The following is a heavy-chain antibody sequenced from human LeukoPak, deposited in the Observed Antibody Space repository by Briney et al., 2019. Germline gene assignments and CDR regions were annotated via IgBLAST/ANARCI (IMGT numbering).Heavy chain of an antibody. J-gene: IGHJ4*02. CDR2: IYYSGST. CDR1: GGSISSYY. V-gene: IGHV4-59*01. Sequence: SETLSLTCTVSGGSISSYYWSWIRQPPGKGLEWIGYIYYSGSTNYNPSLKSRVTISVDTSKNQFSLKLSSVTAADTAVYYCARSGKSAYILDYWGQGTLVTVSS. D-gene: IGHD3-16*01. CDR3: ARSGKSAYILDY.